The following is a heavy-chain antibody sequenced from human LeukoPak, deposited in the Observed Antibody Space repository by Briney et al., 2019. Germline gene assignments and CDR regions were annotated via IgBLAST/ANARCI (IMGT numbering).Heavy chain of an antibody. Sequence: DSVKGRFTISRDNSKNTLYLQMNSLRAEDTAVYYCARLKTWGGTQPYDYWGQGTLVTVSS. D-gene: IGHD2-21*01. V-gene: IGHV3-30*01. CDR3: ARLKTWGGTQPYDY. J-gene: IGHJ4*02.